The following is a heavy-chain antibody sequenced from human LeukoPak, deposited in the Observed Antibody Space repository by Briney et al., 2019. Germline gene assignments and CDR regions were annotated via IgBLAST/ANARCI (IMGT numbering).Heavy chain of an antibody. CDR3: ARDYFSSAFGRFFDP. J-gene: IGHJ5*02. D-gene: IGHD6-19*01. Sequence: ASVKVSCKASGYTFTGYYMHWVRQAPGQGLEWMGWINPNSGGTNSAQKFQDRLTMTRDTSITTAYLELSRLRSDDTAFYYCARDYFSSAFGRFFDPWGQGTLVTVSS. V-gene: IGHV1-2*02. CDR1: GYTFTGYY. CDR2: INPNSGGT.